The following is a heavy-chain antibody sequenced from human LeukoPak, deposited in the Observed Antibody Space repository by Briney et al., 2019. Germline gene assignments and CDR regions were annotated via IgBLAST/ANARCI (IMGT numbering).Heavy chain of an antibody. D-gene: IGHD3-22*01. CDR3: ARDPQATVYRSGHIDY. V-gene: IGHV1-46*01. J-gene: IGHJ4*02. CDR2: INPSGGST. CDR1: GYTFSNYN. Sequence: GASVKVSCKASGYTFSNYNVHWVRQAPGQGFEWMGIINPSGGSTSYAQKFQGRITMTRDMSTSTLYMELSGLRSEDTAVYYCARDPQATVYRSGHIDYWGQGTLVTVSS.